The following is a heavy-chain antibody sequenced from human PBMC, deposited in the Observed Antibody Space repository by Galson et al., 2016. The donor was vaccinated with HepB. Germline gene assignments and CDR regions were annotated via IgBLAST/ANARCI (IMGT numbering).Heavy chain of an antibody. CDR1: GYTFTNFG. D-gene: IGHD7-27*01. V-gene: IGHV1-18*01. J-gene: IGHJ2*01. CDR2: ISPYNGDT. CDR3: AREDLGYWYFDL. Sequence: SVKVSCKASGYTFTNFGVNCVRQAPGQGLEWMGWISPYNGDTKYAPKFQGRVTMAKDTSTSTAYMELRSLRSDDTAVYYCAREDLGYWYFDLWGRGTLVTVSS.